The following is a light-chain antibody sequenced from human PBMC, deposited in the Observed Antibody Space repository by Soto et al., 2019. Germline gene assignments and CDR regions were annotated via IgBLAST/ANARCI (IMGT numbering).Light chain of an antibody. J-gene: IGLJ2*01. V-gene: IGLV2-14*03. Sequence: QSALTQPGSVSGSPGQSVTIACTGTSSDVGCYDYVSWYQQHPGKAPQLLIYDVTNRPSGVPNRFSGSKSGKTASLTISWLQADEEADYYCASCTHISPFAFGPGTKLTVL. CDR1: SSDVGCYDY. CDR2: DVT. CDR3: ASCTHISPFA.